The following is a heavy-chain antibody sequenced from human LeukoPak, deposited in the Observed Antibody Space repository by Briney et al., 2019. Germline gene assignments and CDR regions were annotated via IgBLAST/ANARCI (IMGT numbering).Heavy chain of an antibody. D-gene: IGHD5-24*01. V-gene: IGHV4-59*01. CDR3: ARDTCRDGYNCYAHFDY. Sequence: SETLSLTCTVSGGSISSYYWSWIRQPPGKGLEWIGYIYYSGSTNYNPSLKSRVTISVDTSKNQFSLKLSSVTAAATAVYYCARDTCRDGYNCYAHFDYWGQGTLVTVSS. J-gene: IGHJ4*02. CDR1: GGSISSYY. CDR2: IYYSGST.